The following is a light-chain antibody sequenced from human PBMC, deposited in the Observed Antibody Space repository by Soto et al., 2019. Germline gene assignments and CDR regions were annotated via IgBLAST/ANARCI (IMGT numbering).Light chain of an antibody. CDR3: QQYRNWPRT. V-gene: IGKV3-15*01. CDR2: GAT. CDR1: PNVLSA. J-gene: IGKJ1*01. Sequence: EILLTQSPATISVSPGETATLSCRASPNVLSALAWYQQKPGQAPRLLVYGATTRATDAPAKFRGSGSGTEFSLTISSLQSEDFATYYCQQYRNWPRTFGQGSKVEI.